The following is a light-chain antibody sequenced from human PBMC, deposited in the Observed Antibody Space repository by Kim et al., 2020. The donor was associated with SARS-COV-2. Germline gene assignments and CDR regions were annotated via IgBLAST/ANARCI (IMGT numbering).Light chain of an antibody. J-gene: IGLJ3*02. CDR3: ASWDIRVNTWM. Sequence: QAAARNGTGNSSNVGRQGGAWVLQHQGHPPKLLSTGSFSRPADSPERFSASRSGDTASLTITGLQPEDEGEYYCASWDIRVNTWMFGGGTKLTVL. CDR2: GSF. V-gene: IGLV10-54*04. CDR1: SSNVGRQG.